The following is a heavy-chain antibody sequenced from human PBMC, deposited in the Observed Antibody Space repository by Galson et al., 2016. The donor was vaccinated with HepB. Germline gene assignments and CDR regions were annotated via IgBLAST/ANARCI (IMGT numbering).Heavy chain of an antibody. V-gene: IGHV3-30*04. CDR1: GFTFSTYP. Sequence: SLRLSCAASGFTFSTYPMRWVRQAPGKGLEWVAIISYDGSNKYYADSVKGRFTISRDNSKNTLSLEMNSLRAEDTAVYYCARVGIAARYYYGMDAWGQGTTVTVSS. J-gene: IGHJ6*02. CDR2: ISYDGSNK. D-gene: IGHD6-6*01. CDR3: ARVGIAARYYYGMDA.